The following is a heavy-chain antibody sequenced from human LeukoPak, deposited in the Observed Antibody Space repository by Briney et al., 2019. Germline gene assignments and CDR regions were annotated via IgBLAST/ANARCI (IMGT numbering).Heavy chain of an antibody. CDR3: AKVYSSGWYGLPFGD. J-gene: IGHJ4*02. D-gene: IGHD6-19*01. V-gene: IGHV3-23*01. CDR2: ISGSGGST. CDR1: GFTLSSYA. Sequence: GGSLRLSCAASGFTLSSYAMSWVRQAPGKGLEWVTAISGSGGSTYYADSVKGRFTISRDNSKNTLYLQMNSLRAEDTAVYYCAKVYSSGWYGLPFGDWGQGTLVTVSS.